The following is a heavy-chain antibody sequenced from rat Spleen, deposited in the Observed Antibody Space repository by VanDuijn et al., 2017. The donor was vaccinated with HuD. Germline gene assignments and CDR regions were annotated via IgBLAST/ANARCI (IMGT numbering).Heavy chain of an antibody. CDR2: RWSNGGK. J-gene: IGHJ1*01. D-gene: IGHD3-4*01. Sequence: QVQLKESGPGLVQPSQTLSLTCTVSGFSLSSYGVIWVRQPPGKGLEWMGLRWSNGGKDYNSAIKSRLSISRDTSKSQVLLKMNSLQTEDTAMYFCATNPHYDWYFDFWGPGTMVTVSS. CDR3: ATNPHYDWYFDF. CDR1: GFSLSSYG. V-gene: IGHV2-13*01.